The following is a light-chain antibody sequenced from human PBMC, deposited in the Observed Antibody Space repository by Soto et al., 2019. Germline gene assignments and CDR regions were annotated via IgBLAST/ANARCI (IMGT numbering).Light chain of an antibody. CDR2: DAS. CDR3: QQRSNWPFT. Sequence: ELVLTQSPATLSLSPGERATLSCRASQSVSSNLAWYQQKPGQAPSLLIYDASYRATGIPARFSGSGSGTDFTLTISGLEPEDFAVYYCQQRSNWPFTFGGGTKVEIK. V-gene: IGKV3-11*01. J-gene: IGKJ4*01. CDR1: QSVSSN.